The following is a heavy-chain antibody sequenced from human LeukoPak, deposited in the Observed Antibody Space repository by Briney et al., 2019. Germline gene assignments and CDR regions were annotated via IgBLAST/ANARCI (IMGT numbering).Heavy chain of an antibody. V-gene: IGHV4-38-2*02. CDR3: ARAVRGVAYYYYYMDV. Sequence: SETLSLTCTVSGYSISSGYYWGWIRQPPGKGLEWIGSIYHSGSTYYNPSLKSRVTISVDTSKNQFSLKLSSVTAADTAVYYCARAVRGVAYYYYYMDVWGKGTTVTVSS. D-gene: IGHD3-10*01. CDR1: GYSISSGYY. J-gene: IGHJ6*03. CDR2: IYHSGST.